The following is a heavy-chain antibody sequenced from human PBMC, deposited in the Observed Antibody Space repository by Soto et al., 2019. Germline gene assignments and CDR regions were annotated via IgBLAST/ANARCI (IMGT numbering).Heavy chain of an antibody. V-gene: IGHV1-18*04. CDR2: ISAYNGNT. CDR3: AREGHYDSSGYYGGDY. D-gene: IGHD3-22*01. J-gene: IGHJ4*02. Sequence: GASVKFSCKASGYTFTSYGISWVRQAPGQGLEWMGWISAYNGNTNYAQKLQGRVTMTTDTSTSTAYMELRSLRSDDTAVYYCAREGHYDSSGYYGGDYWGQGTLVTVSS. CDR1: GYTFTSYG.